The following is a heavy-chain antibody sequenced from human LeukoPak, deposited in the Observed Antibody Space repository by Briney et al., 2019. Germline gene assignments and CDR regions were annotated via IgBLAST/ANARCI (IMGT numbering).Heavy chain of an antibody. Sequence: PSETLSLTCTASGGSISSYYWSWIRQPPGKGLEWIAYIYYSGSTNYNPSLKSRVTISVDTSKNQFSLKLSSVTAADTAVYYCARIRYYYGSGYYFDYWGQGTLVTVSS. D-gene: IGHD3-10*01. CDR3: ARIRYYYGSGYYFDY. CDR2: IYYSGST. CDR1: GGSISSYY. V-gene: IGHV4-59*01. J-gene: IGHJ4*02.